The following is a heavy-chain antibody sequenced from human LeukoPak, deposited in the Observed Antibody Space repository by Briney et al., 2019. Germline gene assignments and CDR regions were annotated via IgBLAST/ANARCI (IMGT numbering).Heavy chain of an antibody. CDR1: GVSISGDY. Sequence: SETLSLTCTVSGVSISGDYWTWIRQPPGKGLEWIGYVYSSGSTSYNPSLRSRVTMSLDTSKNQFSLRLSSVTAADTAVYYCARGGYCSGGSCYYFDYWGQGTLVTVSS. V-gene: IGHV4-59*01. CDR3: ARGGYCSGGSCYYFDY. CDR2: VYSSGST. J-gene: IGHJ4*02. D-gene: IGHD2-15*01.